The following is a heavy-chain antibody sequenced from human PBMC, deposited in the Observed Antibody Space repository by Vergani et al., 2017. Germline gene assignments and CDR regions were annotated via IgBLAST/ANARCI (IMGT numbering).Heavy chain of an antibody. D-gene: IGHD3-22*01. Sequence: SWVRQAPGKALEWLAHIFSNNEKSYSTSLKSRLTISKDTSKSQVVLTMTNMDPVDTATYYCARLHVPSGYYDFDYWGQGILVTVSS. V-gene: IGHV2-26*01. CDR3: ARLHVPSGYYDFDY. CDR2: IFSNNEK. J-gene: IGHJ4*02.